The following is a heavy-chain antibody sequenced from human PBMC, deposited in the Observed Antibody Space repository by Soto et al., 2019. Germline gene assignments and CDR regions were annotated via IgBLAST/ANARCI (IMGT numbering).Heavy chain of an antibody. V-gene: IGHV4-34*01. D-gene: IGHD2-21*02. J-gene: IGHJ4*02. CDR2: INHSGST. CDR3: ARKKFTALFDY. CDR1: GGSFSGYY. Sequence: SETLSLTCAVYGGSFSGYYLTWIRQPPGTGLEWIGEINHSGSTNYNPSLKSRVTISVDTSKNQFSLKLTSVTAADTAVYYCARKKFTALFDYGGQGTLVTVPS.